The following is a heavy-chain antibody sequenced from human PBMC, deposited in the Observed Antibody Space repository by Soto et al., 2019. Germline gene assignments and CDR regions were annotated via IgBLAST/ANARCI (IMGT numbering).Heavy chain of an antibody. CDR2: ISGSGGST. Sequence: EVQLLESGGGLVQPGGSLRLSCAASGFTFSSYAMSWVRQAPGKGLEWVSAISGSGGSTYYADSVKGRFTISSDNSKNTLYRQMNSLRAEDTAVYYCAKDLLREYYDSSCHGCFDYWGQGTLVTVSS. V-gene: IGHV3-23*01. CDR1: GFTFSSYA. J-gene: IGHJ4*02. D-gene: IGHD3-22*01. CDR3: AKDLLREYYDSSCHGCFDY.